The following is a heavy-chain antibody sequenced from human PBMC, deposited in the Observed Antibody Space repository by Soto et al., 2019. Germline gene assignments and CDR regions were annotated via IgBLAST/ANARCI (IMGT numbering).Heavy chain of an antibody. CDR1: GGSISSGDDY. CDR2: IFYSGTT. V-gene: IGHV4-30-4*01. CDR3: AKGGDWFGP. J-gene: IGHJ5*02. Sequence: SETLSLTCTVCGGSISSGDDYWNWIRQPPGKGLEWIGYIFYSGTTSYNPSLKSRITISVDTSKNQFSLKLSSVTAADTAVYYCAKGGDWFGPWGQGTLVTVSS.